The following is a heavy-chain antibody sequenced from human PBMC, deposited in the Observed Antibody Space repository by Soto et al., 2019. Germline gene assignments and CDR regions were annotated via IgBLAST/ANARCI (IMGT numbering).Heavy chain of an antibody. V-gene: IGHV3-30*18. D-gene: IGHD6-19*01. CDR2: ISYTGSNT. CDR1: ECRCVDYG. Sequence: RHSCAAAECRCVDYGVHRIRKDPGKGLEWVAVISYTGSNTYYADSVQGRFSISRDNSKNTLYLQMNSLRPEDTAVYYCAKTANGWFSAFDIWGQGTMVTVS. J-gene: IGHJ3*02. CDR3: AKTANGWFSAFDI.